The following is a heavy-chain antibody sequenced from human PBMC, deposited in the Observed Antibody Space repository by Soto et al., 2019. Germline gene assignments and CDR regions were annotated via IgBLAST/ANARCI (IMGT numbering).Heavy chain of an antibody. Sequence: GGSLRLSCAASGFTVSSNYMSWVRQAPGKGLEWVSVIYSGGSTYYADSVKGRFTISRDNSKNTLYLQMNSLRAEDTAVYYCARDLWFGELFGAAFDIWGQGTMVTVSS. J-gene: IGHJ3*02. V-gene: IGHV3-66*01. CDR1: GFTVSSNY. CDR3: ARDLWFGELFGAAFDI. CDR2: IYSGGST. D-gene: IGHD3-10*01.